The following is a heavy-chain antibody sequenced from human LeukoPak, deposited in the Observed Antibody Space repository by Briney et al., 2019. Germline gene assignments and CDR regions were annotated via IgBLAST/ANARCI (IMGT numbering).Heavy chain of an antibody. CDR2: IYYSGTT. J-gene: IGHJ5*02. Sequence: KPSETLSLTCTVSGGSISSSPYYWGWIRQPPGKGLEWIGSIYYSGTTHYSPSLEGRVTISVDTSKNQFSLKLASVTAADTAIYYCAKGAGGFSYYNWFDPWGQGTLVTVSS. V-gene: IGHV4-39*07. D-gene: IGHD5-18*01. CDR3: AKGAGGFSYYNWFDP. CDR1: GGSISSSPYY.